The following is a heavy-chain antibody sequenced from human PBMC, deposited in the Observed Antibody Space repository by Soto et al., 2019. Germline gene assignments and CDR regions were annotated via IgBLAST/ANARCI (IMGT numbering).Heavy chain of an antibody. Sequence: PGGSLRLSCAASGFTFSSYGMHWVRQAPGKGLEWVAVILYDGSKKYYADSVKGRSTISRDNSKNTLYLQMSSLRAEVTALYYCVKDGSSGWPYFDDMDVWGQGTTVTVSS. CDR3: VKDGSSGWPYFDDMDV. D-gene: IGHD6-19*01. J-gene: IGHJ6*02. V-gene: IGHV3-30*18. CDR1: GFTFSSYG. CDR2: ILYDGSKK.